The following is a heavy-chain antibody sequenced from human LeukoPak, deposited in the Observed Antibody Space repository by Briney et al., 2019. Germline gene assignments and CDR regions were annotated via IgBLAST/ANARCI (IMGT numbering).Heavy chain of an antibody. Sequence: GGSLGLSCAVSGFTVSSDSMSWVRQAPGKGLEWVSLIYSGGTTYYADSVKGRFAISRDSSKNTLYLQMNSLRAEDTAVYYCARARSYGSGSYYLYYFDYWGQGTLVTVSS. V-gene: IGHV3-66*01. CDR2: IYSGGTT. J-gene: IGHJ4*02. D-gene: IGHD3-10*01. CDR3: ARARSYGSGSYYLYYFDY. CDR1: GFTVSSDS.